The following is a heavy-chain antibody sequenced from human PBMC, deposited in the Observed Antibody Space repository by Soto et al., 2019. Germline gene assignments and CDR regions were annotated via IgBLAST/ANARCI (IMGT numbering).Heavy chain of an antibody. V-gene: IGHV3-21*01. D-gene: IGHD6-6*01. Sequence: EVQLVESGGGLVKPGGSLRLSCAASGFTFSSYSMNWVRQAPGKGLEWVSSISSSSSYIYYADSVKGRFTISSDNAKNSLYLQMNSLRAEDTAVYYCAIDLHSSSSKYFDYWGEGTLVTVSS. CDR3: AIDLHSSSSKYFDY. CDR1: GFTFSSYS. CDR2: ISSSSSYI. J-gene: IGHJ4*02.